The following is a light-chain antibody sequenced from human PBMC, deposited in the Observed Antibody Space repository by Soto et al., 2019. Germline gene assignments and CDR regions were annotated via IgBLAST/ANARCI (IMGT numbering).Light chain of an antibody. CDR2: ASS. CDR3: LQTASAHAT. J-gene: IGKJ1*01. CDR1: QTIAKS. V-gene: IGKV1-39*01. Sequence: DIQVTQSPSSLSASVGDRVTITCRASQTIAKSLSWYQQKPGKAPKLLIYASSTLQSGVPSRFSGRGFATDFTLSISGLQREDLATYCCLQTASAHATFGQGTRVEIK.